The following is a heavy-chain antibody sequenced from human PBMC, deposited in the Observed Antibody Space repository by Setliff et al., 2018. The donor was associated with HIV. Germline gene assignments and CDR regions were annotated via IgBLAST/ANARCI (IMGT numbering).Heavy chain of an antibody. CDR1: GGSISSGGYY. V-gene: IGHV4-31*03. D-gene: IGHD3-16*01. CDR3: ARGGRLASDFDY. J-gene: IGHJ4*02. Sequence: PSETLSLTCTVSGGSISSGGYYWSWIRQHPGKGLEWIGYIYYSGSTYYNPSLKSRVTISVDTSKNQFSLKLSSVTAADTAVYYCARGGRLASDFDYRGQGTLGHRL. CDR2: IYYSGST.